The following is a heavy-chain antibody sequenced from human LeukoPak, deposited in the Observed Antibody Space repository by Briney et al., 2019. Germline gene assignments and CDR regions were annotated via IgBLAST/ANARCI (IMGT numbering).Heavy chain of an antibody. J-gene: IGHJ4*02. CDR3: ARSVQWLVPIFDY. V-gene: IGHV1-69*06. CDR1: GGTFSSYA. Sequence: SVKVSCKASGGTFSSYAIRWVRQAPGQGLEWMGGIIPNIGTANYAQKFQGRVTITGDKSTSTAYMELSSLRSEDTAVYYCARSVQWLVPIFDYWGQGTLVTVSS. D-gene: IGHD6-19*01. CDR2: IIPNIGTA.